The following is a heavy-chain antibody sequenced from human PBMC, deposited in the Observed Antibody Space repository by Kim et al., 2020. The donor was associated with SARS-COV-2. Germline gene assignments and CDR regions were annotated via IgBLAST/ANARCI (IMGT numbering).Heavy chain of an antibody. CDR3: LNGVGGGNWDY. J-gene: IGHJ4*01. CDR2: IDGSDGTT. V-gene: IGHV3-23*01. Sequence: GGSLRLSCTTSGFTFTGHAMSWVRQAPGKGLEWVSSIDGSDGTTYYVDAAKGRFSISRDDSKNTITLQLSAFRADDTAAYYCLNGVGGGNWDYCGEGT. CDR1: GFTFTGHA. D-gene: IGHD1-1*01.